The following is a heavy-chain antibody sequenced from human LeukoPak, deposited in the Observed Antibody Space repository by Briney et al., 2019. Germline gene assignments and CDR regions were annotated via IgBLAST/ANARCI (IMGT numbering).Heavy chain of an antibody. Sequence: SVKVSCEASGGTFSSYAISWVRQAPGQGLEWMGRIIPIFGTANYAQKFQGRVTITTDESTSTAYMELGSLRSEDTAVYYCARDRGDYVWGSYRYTLDYWGQGTLVTVSS. V-gene: IGHV1-69*05. CDR1: GGTFSSYA. D-gene: IGHD3-16*02. CDR2: IIPIFGTA. J-gene: IGHJ4*02. CDR3: ARDRGDYVWGSYRYTLDY.